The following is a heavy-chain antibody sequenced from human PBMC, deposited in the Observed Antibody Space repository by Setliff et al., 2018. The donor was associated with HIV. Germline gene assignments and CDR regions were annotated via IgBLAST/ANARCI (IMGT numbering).Heavy chain of an antibody. J-gene: IGHJ6*03. V-gene: IGHV4-34*01. D-gene: IGHD1-20*01. CDR2: INHRGST. CDR1: GGSLNGFY. CDR3: ARDNLFPAGHYYYMDV. Sequence: SETLSLTCAFYGGSLNGFYWGWIRPSPGKGLEGIGEINHRGSTNYNPSLQSRVTIRVDMSKNQFSLKRSSVTAADTAVYYCARDNLFPAGHYYYMDVWGKGTTVTVSS.